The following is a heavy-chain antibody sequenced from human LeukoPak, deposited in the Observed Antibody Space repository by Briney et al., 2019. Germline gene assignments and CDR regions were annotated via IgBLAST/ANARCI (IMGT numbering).Heavy chain of an antibody. J-gene: IGHJ6*03. CDR3: ARIAARVYYYYMDV. CDR1: GGSISSGSYY. Sequence: SQTLSLTCTVSGGSISSGSYYWSWIRQPAGKGLEWIGRIYTSGSTNYNPSLKSRVTISVDTSKNQFSLKLSSVTAADTAAYYCARIAARVYYYYMDVWGKGTTVTVSS. CDR2: IYTSGST. V-gene: IGHV4-61*02. D-gene: IGHD6-6*01.